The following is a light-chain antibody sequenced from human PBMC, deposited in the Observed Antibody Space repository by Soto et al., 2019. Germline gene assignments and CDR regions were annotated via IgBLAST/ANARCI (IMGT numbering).Light chain of an antibody. CDR3: QQLNSYPLT. CDR2: AAS. CDR1: QGISSY. J-gene: IGKJ3*01. V-gene: IGKV1-9*01. Sequence: DIQLTQSPSFLSASVGDRVTITCRASQGISSYLAWYQQKPGKAPKLLIYAASTLQSGVPSRFSGSGSGTEFTLTISSMQPEDFATYYCQQLNSYPLTVGPGTKVDI.